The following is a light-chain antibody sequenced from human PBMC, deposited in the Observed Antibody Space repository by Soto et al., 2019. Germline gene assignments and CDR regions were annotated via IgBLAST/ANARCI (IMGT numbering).Light chain of an antibody. CDR3: CSYAGTNTCV. J-gene: IGLJ1*01. V-gene: IGLV2-23*01. Sequence: QSALTQPASVSGSPGQSITISCTGTSSDVGSYNLVSWYQQHPGKAPKLMISNRFSGSKSANTASLTISGLQTEDEADYYCCSYAGTNTCVFGTGTKLTVL. CDR1: SSDVGSYNL.